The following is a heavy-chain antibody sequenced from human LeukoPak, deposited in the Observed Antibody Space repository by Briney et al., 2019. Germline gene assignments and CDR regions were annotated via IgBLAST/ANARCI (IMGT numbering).Heavy chain of an antibody. D-gene: IGHD5/OR15-5a*01. CDR1: GGSISSGSYY. CDR3: ARDRGYSVGAAAGFDY. J-gene: IGHJ4*02. CDR2: IYYSGTT. Sequence: PSQTLSLTCTVSGGSISSGSYYWSWIRQPAGKGLEWIVSIYYSGTTYYNPSLKSRVTISVDTSKNQLSLRLSSVTAADTAVYYCARDRGYSVGAAAGFDYWGQGTLVTVSS. V-gene: IGHV4-61*02.